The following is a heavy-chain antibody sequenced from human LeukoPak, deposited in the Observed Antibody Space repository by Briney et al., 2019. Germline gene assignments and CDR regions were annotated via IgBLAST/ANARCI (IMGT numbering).Heavy chain of an antibody. CDR1: GFTFSSYG. J-gene: IGHJ6*02. CDR3: AKDYRNGAQYYYYGMDV. Sequence: GGSLRLSCAASGFTFSSYGMHWVRQAPGKGLECVAVISYDGSNKYYADSVKGRFTISRDNSKNTLYLQMNSLRAEDTAVYYCAKDYRNGAQYYYYGMDVWGQGTTVTVSS. V-gene: IGHV3-30*18. D-gene: IGHD1-14*01. CDR2: ISYDGSNK.